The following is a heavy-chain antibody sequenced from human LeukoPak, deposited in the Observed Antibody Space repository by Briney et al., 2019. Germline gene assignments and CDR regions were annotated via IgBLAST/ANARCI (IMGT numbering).Heavy chain of an antibody. CDR2: IIPILGIA. Sequence: SVKVSCKASGGTFSSYAISWVRQSPGQGLEWMGRIIPILGIANYAQKFQGRVTITADKSTSTAYMELSSLRSEDTAVYYCARDLGSGSYYSYYYSGMDVWGQGTTVTVSS. V-gene: IGHV1-69*04. D-gene: IGHD3-10*02. CDR3: ARDLGSGSYYSYYYSGMDV. J-gene: IGHJ6*02. CDR1: GGTFSSYA.